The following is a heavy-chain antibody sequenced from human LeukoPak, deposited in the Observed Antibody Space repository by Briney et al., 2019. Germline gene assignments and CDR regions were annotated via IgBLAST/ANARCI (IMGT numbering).Heavy chain of an antibody. Sequence: ASVKVSCKASGYTFTGYYMHWVRQAPGQGLEWMGWINPNSGGTTYTQKFQGRVTMTRDTSISTAYMELSRLRSDDTAVYYCARDSSIVGATTTDYWGQGTLVTVSS. CDR3: ARDSSIVGATTTDY. J-gene: IGHJ4*02. CDR1: GYTFTGYY. CDR2: INPNSGGT. D-gene: IGHD1-26*01. V-gene: IGHV1-2*02.